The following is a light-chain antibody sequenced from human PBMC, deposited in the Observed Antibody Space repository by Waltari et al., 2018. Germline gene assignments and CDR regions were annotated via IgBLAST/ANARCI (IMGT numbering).Light chain of an antibody. Sequence: QSALTQPASVSGSPGQSTTISCTGTSSDVGVYNYVSWSQQHPGKLPKLMIYDVSNRPSGVSDRFSGSKSGNTASRTISGLQAEDEADYYCSSYSSSTTPLIFGGGTKLTVL. CDR1: SSDVGVYNY. CDR2: DVS. V-gene: IGLV2-14*03. J-gene: IGLJ2*01. CDR3: SSYSSSTTPLI.